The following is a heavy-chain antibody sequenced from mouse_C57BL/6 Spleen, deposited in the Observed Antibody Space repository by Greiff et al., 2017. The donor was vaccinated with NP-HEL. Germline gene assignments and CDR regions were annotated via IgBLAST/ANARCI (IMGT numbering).Heavy chain of an antibody. CDR3: TRATPKYSNYPWFAY. CDR1: GFTFSSYA. D-gene: IGHD2-5*01. Sequence: EVKLVESGEGLVKPGGSLKLSCAASGFTFSSYAMSWVRQTPEKRLEWVAYISSGGDYIYYADTVKGRFTISRDNARNTLYLQMSSLKSEDTAMYYCTRATPKYSNYPWFAYWGQGTLVTVSA. V-gene: IGHV5-9-1*02. CDR2: ISSGGDYI. J-gene: IGHJ3*01.